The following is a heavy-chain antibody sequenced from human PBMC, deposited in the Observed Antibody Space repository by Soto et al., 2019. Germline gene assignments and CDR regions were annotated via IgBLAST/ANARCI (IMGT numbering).Heavy chain of an antibody. CDR2: VSASGLNT. D-gene: IGHD1-1*01. CDR1: GFTFSTYA. CDR3: AKDRTRRTSGYFVDY. J-gene: IGHJ4*02. Sequence: EVQLLESGGKLVQPGGSLTLSCAASGFTFSTYAIAWVRQAPGKGLEWVSGVSASGLNTDYADPVKGRFYISRDNSNNTVSLHMNSLRAEDTALYYCAKDRTRRTSGYFVDYWGQRPPVTVSS. V-gene: IGHV3-23*01.